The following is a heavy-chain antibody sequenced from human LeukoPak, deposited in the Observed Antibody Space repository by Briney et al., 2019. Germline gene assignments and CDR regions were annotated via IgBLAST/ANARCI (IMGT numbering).Heavy chain of an antibody. Sequence: SETLSLTCSVSGGSVSSGNYYWSWIRQPPGKGLEWIGYIYYSGSTKYNPSLKSRVTISVDTSKNQFSLKLSSVTVADTAVYYCARGLFCSGGSCYSQGGYYFDYWGQGTLVTVSS. J-gene: IGHJ4*02. D-gene: IGHD2-15*01. V-gene: IGHV4-61*01. CDR3: ARGLFCSGGSCYSQGGYYFDY. CDR1: GGSVSSGNYY. CDR2: IYYSGST.